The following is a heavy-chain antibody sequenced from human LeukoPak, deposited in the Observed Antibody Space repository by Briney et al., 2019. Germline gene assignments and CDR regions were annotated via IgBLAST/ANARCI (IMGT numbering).Heavy chain of an antibody. CDR1: GFTFSSYA. Sequence: GGSLRLSCAASGFTFSSYAMSWVRQAPEKGLEWVSAISGSGGSTYYADSVKGRFTISRDNSKNTLYLQMNSLRAEDTAVYYCGWLFLNFDYWGQGTLVTVSS. CDR2: ISGSGGST. V-gene: IGHV3-23*01. J-gene: IGHJ4*02. CDR3: GWLFLNFDY. D-gene: IGHD3-22*01.